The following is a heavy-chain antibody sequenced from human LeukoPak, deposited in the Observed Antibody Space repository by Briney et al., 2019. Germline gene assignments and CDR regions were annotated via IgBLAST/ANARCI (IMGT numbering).Heavy chain of an antibody. Sequence: GGSLRLSCAASGFTFSNVWMSWVRQVPGKGLVWVGRIRRETDGETTDHAAPVKGRFTISRDDSKNTLYLQMNSLKTEDTAVYYCVTDLVVKGYFDYWGQGALVTVSS. CDR2: IRRETDGETT. CDR1: GFTFSNVW. D-gene: IGHD2-15*01. V-gene: IGHV3-15*01. J-gene: IGHJ4*02. CDR3: VTDLVVKGYFDY.